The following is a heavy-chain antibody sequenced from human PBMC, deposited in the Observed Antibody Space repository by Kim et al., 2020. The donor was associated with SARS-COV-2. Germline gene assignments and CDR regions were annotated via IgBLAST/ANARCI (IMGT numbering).Heavy chain of an antibody. Sequence: SETLSLTCTVSGGSISSYDWSWIRQPPGKGLEWIGYIYYSGSTNYNPSLKSRVTISVDTSKNQFSLKLSAVTAADTAVYYCAGGSSLTIFGVVGCFDPWGQGTLVTVSS. CDR1: GGSISSYD. D-gene: IGHD3-3*01. CDR3: AGGSSLTIFGVVGCFDP. CDR2: IYYSGST. V-gene: IGHV4-59*01. J-gene: IGHJ5*02.